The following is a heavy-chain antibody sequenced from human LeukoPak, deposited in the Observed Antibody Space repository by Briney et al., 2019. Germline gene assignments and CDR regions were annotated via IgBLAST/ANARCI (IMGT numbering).Heavy chain of an antibody. CDR2: IWYDGSNK. CDR3: ASIQAAAGTGVY. J-gene: IGHJ4*02. V-gene: IGHV3-33*01. Sequence: PGRSLRLSCAASGFTFSSYGMHWVRQAPGKGLEWVAVIWYDGSNKYYAGSVKGRFTISRDNSKNTLYLQMNSLRAEDTAVYYCASIQAAAGTGVYWGQGTLVTVSS. CDR1: GFTFSSYG. D-gene: IGHD6-13*01.